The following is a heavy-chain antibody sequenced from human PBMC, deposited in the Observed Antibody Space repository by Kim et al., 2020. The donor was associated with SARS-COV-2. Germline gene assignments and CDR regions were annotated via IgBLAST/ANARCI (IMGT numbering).Heavy chain of an antibody. V-gene: IGHV3-66*01. J-gene: IGHJ4*02. CDR3: AAGRPDGI. Sequence: ATTYYADSAKGRFTISSDNSKNSLYLQMNSLRTGDTAVYYCAAGRPDGIWGQGALVTVSS. CDR2: ATT.